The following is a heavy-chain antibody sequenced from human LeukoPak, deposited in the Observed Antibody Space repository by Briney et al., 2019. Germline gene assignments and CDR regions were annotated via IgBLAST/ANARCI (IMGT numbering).Heavy chain of an antibody. D-gene: IGHD6-19*01. J-gene: IGHJ3*02. CDR3: VREGVLAVGAFDI. CDR2: IYYSGST. V-gene: IGHV4-39*07. CDR1: GGSISSSSYY. Sequence: PSETLSLTCTVSGGSISSSSYYWGWIRQPPGKGLEWIGSIYYSGSTYYNPSLKSRVIISIDTSKNEFSLKLSSVTVADTAVYYCVREGVLAVGAFDIWGQGTMVTVSS.